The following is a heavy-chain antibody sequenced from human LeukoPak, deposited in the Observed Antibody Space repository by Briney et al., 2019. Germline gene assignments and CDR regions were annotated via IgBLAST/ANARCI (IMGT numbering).Heavy chain of an antibody. CDR2: IIPIFGTA. V-gene: IGHV1-69*13. J-gene: IGHJ4*02. CDR1: GGTFSSYA. Sequence: SVKVSCKASGGTFSSYAISWVRQAPGQGLEWMGGIIPIFGTANYAQKFQGRVTITADESTSTAYMELSSLRSEDTAVYYCARTLYYDFWSGFHPIDYWGQGTLVTVSS. D-gene: IGHD3-3*01. CDR3: ARTLYYDFWSGFHPIDY.